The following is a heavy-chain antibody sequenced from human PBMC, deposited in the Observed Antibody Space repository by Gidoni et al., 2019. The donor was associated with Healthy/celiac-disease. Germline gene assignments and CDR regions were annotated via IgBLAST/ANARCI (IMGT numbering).Heavy chain of an antibody. CDR2: IYSGGST. CDR3: ASCRDGYNCYFDY. CDR1: VSSNY. J-gene: IGHJ4*02. Sequence: VSSNYMSWVRQAPGKGPEWVSVIYSGGSTYYADSVKGRFTISRDNSKNTLYLQMNSLRAEDTAVYYCASCRDGYNCYFDYWGQGTLVTVSS. D-gene: IGHD5-12*01. V-gene: IGHV3-66*01.